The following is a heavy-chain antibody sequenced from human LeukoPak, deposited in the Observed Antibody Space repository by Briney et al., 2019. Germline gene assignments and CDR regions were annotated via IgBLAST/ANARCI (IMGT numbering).Heavy chain of an antibody. J-gene: IGHJ4*02. D-gene: IGHD3-22*01. Sequence: GGSLRLSCAGSGFTLASYSMNWVRQAPGKGLELVAYISRGDGRRTYYADSVKGRFTISRDNAKNSLYLQMNSLRAEDTAVYYCARGVYYYDSSGYYPRPFDYWGQGTLVTVSS. CDR3: ARGVYYYDSSGYYPRPFDY. CDR1: GFTLASYS. CDR2: ISRGDGRRT. V-gene: IGHV3-21*05.